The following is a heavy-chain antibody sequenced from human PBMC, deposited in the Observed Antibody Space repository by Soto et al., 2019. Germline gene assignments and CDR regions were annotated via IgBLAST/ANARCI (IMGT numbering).Heavy chain of an antibody. CDR1: GGSISSGGYY. CDR2: IYYSGST. V-gene: IGHV4-31*03. CDR3: ARGGLRGSGSSLFDY. J-gene: IGHJ4*02. Sequence: QVQLQESGPGLVKPSQTLSLTCTVSGGSISSGGYYWSWIRQHPGKGLEWIGYIYYSGSTYYNPSLKSRVTISVDTSKNQFSLKLSSVTAADTAVYYCARGGLRGSGSSLFDYWGQGTLVTVSS. D-gene: IGHD3-10*01.